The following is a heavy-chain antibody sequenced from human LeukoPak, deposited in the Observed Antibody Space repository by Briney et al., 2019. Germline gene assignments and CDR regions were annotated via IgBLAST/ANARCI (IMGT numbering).Heavy chain of an antibody. D-gene: IGHD6-19*01. J-gene: IGHJ4*02. CDR1: GFTVSSNY. V-gene: IGHV3-66*01. CDR2: IYSGGST. Sequence: GGSLRLSCAASGFTVSSNYMSWVRQAPGKGLEWVSVIYSGGSTYYADSVKGRFTISRDNSKNTLYLQMNSLRAEDTAVYYCARGLQSPPDSSGWYYFDYWGQGTLVTVSS. CDR3: ARGLQSPPDSSGWYYFDY.